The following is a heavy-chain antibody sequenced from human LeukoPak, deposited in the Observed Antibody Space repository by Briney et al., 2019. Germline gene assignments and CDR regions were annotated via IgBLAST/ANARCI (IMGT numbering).Heavy chain of an antibody. CDR2: IYWDGDQ. Sequence: SGPTLVNPTQTLTLTCTFSGFSLSTNGVGVGWIRQPPGKALEWLVLIYWDGDQRYSPSLNSRLTVTKDTSKNQVVLTMTNKDPVDTGTYYCAHSPEYCGADCYSNFDYWGQGTLVTVSS. CDR1: GFSLSTNGVG. J-gene: IGHJ4*02. D-gene: IGHD2-21*02. CDR3: AHSPEYCGADCYSNFDY. V-gene: IGHV2-5*02.